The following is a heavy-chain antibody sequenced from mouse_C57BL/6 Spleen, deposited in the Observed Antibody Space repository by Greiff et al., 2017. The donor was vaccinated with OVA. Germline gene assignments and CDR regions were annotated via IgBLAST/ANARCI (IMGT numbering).Heavy chain of an antibody. CDR2: IWSDGST. V-gene: IGHV2-6-1*01. Sequence: VKLMESGPGLVAPSQSLSITCTVSGFSLTSYGVHWVRQPPGKGLEWLVVIWSDGSTTYNSALKSRLSISKDNSKSQVFLKMNSLQTDDTAMYYCARHDGYYDYAMDYWGQGTSVTVSS. CDR3: ARHDGYYDYAMDY. CDR1: GFSLTSYG. J-gene: IGHJ4*01. D-gene: IGHD2-3*01.